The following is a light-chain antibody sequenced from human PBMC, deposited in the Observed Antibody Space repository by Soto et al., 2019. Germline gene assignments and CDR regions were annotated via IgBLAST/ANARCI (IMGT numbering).Light chain of an antibody. CDR3: QQYGNSPMYT. CDR2: ATS. V-gene: IGKV1-39*01. Sequence: DIQMTQSPSSLSASVGDRVTITCRASQAIHSYLNWYQQKPGKAPNLLIFATSTLQSGVPSRFSGSGSGTDFTLTISRLEPEDFAVYYCQQYGNSPMYTFGQGTKLEMK. CDR1: QAIHSY. J-gene: IGKJ2*01.